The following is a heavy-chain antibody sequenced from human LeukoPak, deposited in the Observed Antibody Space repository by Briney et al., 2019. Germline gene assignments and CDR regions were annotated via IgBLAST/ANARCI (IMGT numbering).Heavy chain of an antibody. CDR1: GGSISSSSYY. V-gene: IGHV4-39*07. D-gene: IGHD6-6*01. Sequence: SETLSLTCTVSGGSISSSSYYWGWIRQPPGKGLEWIGSIYYSGSTYYNPSLKSRVTISVDTSKNQFSLKLSSVTAADTAVYYCARVRLGTIWSIDYYYYYYVDVWGKGTTVTVSS. J-gene: IGHJ6*03. CDR3: ARVRLGTIWSIDYYYYYYVDV. CDR2: IYYSGST.